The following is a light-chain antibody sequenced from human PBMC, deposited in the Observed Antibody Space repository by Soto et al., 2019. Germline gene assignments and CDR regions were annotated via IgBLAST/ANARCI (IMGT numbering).Light chain of an antibody. V-gene: IGKV3-11*01. J-gene: IGKJ1*01. CDR2: DAS. Sequence: EIVLTQSPATLSLSPGERATLSCRASQSVSSHLAWYQHKSGQAPRLLIYDASTRATGIPVRFSGSGSGTDFTLTISTLEPADFAVYYCQQRSNWPWTFGQGTKVEVK. CDR3: QQRSNWPWT. CDR1: QSVSSH.